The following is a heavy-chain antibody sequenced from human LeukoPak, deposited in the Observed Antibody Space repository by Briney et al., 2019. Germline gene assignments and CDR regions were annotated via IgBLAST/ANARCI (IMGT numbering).Heavy chain of an antibody. D-gene: IGHD5-24*01. Sequence: ASVTVSCTASGYTFTGYYMHWVRQAPGQGLEWMGRINPNSGGTNYAQKFQGRVTMTRDTSISTAYMELSRLRSDGTAVYYCAREDVDGYNLIDYWGQGTLVTVSS. CDR3: AREDVDGYNLIDY. CDR1: GYTFTGYY. CDR2: INPNSGGT. V-gene: IGHV1-2*06. J-gene: IGHJ4*02.